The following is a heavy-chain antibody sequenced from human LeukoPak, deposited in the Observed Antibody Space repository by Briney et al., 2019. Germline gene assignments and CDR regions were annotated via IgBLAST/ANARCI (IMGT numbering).Heavy chain of an antibody. CDR2: ISTNGETT. Sequence: GGPLRLSCSASGSTFSRNAMHWVRQAPGKGLEHVSAISTNGETTYYANSVKGRFTISRDNSKNTLYLQMSSLRPKDTAVYYCVIWSGPWGQGTLVTVSS. D-gene: IGHD3-3*01. V-gene: IGHV3-64D*09. CDR3: VIWSGP. CDR1: GSTFSRNA. J-gene: IGHJ5*02.